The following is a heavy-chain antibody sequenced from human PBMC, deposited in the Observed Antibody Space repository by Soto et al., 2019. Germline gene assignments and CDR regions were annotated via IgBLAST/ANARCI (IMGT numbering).Heavy chain of an antibody. J-gene: IGHJ5*02. CDR1: GFTFSSYG. CDR3: ARGSTSGYERANWFDP. D-gene: IGHD5-12*01. CDR2: IWYDGSNK. V-gene: IGHV3-33*01. Sequence: GGSLRLSCAASGFTFSSYGMHWVRQAPGKGLEWVAVIWYDGSNKYYADSVKGRFTISRDNSKNTLYLQMNSLRAEDTAVYYCARGSTSGYERANWFDPWGQGTLVPVSS.